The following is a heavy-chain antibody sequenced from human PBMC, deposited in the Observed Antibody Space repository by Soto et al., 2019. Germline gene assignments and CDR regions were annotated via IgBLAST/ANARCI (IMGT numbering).Heavy chain of an antibody. D-gene: IGHD6-13*01. CDR2: ISASNGNT. V-gene: IGHV1-18*01. J-gene: IGHJ4*02. CDR3: ARSGRSWNVRESDY. CDR1: GYTFATYG. Sequence: ASVRVSCKASGYTFATYGFSWVRQAPGQGLEWMGWISASNGNTNYAQKLRGRVTMTTDTSTSTAYMELRSLRSDDTAVFYCARSGRSWNVRESDYWGKGKLTTVSS.